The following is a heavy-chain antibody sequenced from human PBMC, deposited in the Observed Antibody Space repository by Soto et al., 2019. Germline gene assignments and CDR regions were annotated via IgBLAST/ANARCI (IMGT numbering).Heavy chain of an antibody. D-gene: IGHD4-17*01. J-gene: IGHJ6*02. CDR1: GGSFSGYY. V-gene: IGHV4-34*01. Sequence: SETLSLTCAVYGGSFSGYYWSWIRQPPGKGLEWIGEINHSGSTNYNPSLKSRVTISVDTSKNQFSLKLSSVTAADTAVYYCARGYGYYYYYGMDVWGQGTTVTVSS. CDR2: INHSGST. CDR3: ARGYGYYYYYGMDV.